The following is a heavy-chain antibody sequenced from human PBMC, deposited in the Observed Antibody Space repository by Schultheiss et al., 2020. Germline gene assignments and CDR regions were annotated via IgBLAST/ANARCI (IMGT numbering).Heavy chain of an antibody. V-gene: IGHV3-23*01. CDR3: ARLWDGYSVVFDY. J-gene: IGHJ4*02. CDR1: GFTFSSYW. Sequence: GGSLRLSCAASGFTFSSYWMSWVRQAPGKGLEWVSAISGSGGSTYYADSVKGRFTISRDNSKNMLYLQMNSLRAEDTAVYYCARLWDGYSVVFDYWGQGTLVTVSS. D-gene: IGHD5-24*01. CDR2: ISGSGGST.